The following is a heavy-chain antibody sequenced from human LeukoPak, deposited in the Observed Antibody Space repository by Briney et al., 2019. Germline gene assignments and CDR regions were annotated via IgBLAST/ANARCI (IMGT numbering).Heavy chain of an antibody. CDR3: ARGGRGSAAVVAPRAFDI. Sequence: GGSLRLSCAASGFTVSSTHIVWVRQAPGKGLEWVSVTYTGGNSYYTDSVKGRFIISRDISKNTLYLQMNSLRAEDSALYYCARGGRGSAAVVAPRAFDIWGQGTMVTVSS. J-gene: IGHJ3*02. CDR1: GFTVSSTH. CDR2: TYTGGNS. V-gene: IGHV3-53*01. D-gene: IGHD3-22*01.